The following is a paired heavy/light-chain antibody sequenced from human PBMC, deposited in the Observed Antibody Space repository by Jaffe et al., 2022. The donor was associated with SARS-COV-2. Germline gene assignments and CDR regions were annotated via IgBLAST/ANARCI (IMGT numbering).Heavy chain of an antibody. V-gene: IGHV3-21*01. CDR2: ISGSSSTSYI. J-gene: IGHJ4*02. CDR1: GFTFSSYS. Sequence: VQLVESGGGLVKPGGSLRLSCAASGFTFSSYSMNWVRQAPGKGLEWVSSISGSSSTSYIYYADSVEGRFTISRDDAKNSLYLQMNSLRAEDTAVYYCARREAARKYYYDSSGYYYFDYWGQGTLVSVSS. D-gene: IGHD3-22*01. CDR3: ARREAARKYYYDSSGYYYFDY.
Light chain of an antibody. CDR1: SSDIGSYDY. J-gene: IGLJ1*01. Sequence: QSALTQPASVSGSPGQSITISCTGTSSDIGSYDYVSWYQHHPGKAPKFIIYDVSRRPSGVSNRFSGSKSGNTASLTISGLQAEDEADYYCSSYTSITTLDVFGTGTKVTVL. V-gene: IGLV2-14*03. CDR3: SSYTSITTLDV. CDR2: DVS.